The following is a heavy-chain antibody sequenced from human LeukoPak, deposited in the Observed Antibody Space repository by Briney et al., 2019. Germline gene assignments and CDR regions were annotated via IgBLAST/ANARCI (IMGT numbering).Heavy chain of an antibody. V-gene: IGHV4-39*07. CDR3: ARVLRRRRGYSGYDYRFDP. J-gene: IGHJ5*02. D-gene: IGHD5-12*01. CDR1: GGSLSSSSYY. Sequence: SETLSLTCTVSGGSLSSSSYYWGWIRQPPGKGLEWIGSIYYSGGTYYNPSLKSRVTISVDTSKNQFSLKLSSVTAADTAVYYCARVLRRRRGYSGYDYRFDPWGQGTLVTVSS. CDR2: IYYSGGT.